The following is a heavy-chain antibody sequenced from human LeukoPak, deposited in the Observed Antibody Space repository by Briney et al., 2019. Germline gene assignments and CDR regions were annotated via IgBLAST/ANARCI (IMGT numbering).Heavy chain of an antibody. Sequence: ASVKVSCKASGYTFTGYYMHWVRQVPGQGLEWMGWINPNSGGTNYAQKFQGRVTMTRDTSISTAYMELSRLRSDDTAVYYCARDRISRHYEALGYYYYGVDVWGQGTTVTVSS. V-gene: IGHV1-2*02. J-gene: IGHJ6*02. CDR3: ARDRISRHYEALGYYYYGVDV. CDR1: GYTFTGYY. D-gene: IGHD2-15*01. CDR2: INPNSGGT.